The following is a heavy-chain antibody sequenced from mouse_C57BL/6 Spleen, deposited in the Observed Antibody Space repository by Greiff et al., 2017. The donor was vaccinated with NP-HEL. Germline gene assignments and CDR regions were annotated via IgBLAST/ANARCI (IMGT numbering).Heavy chain of an antibody. Sequence: EVHLVESGGDLVKPGGSLKLSCAASGFTFSSYGMSWVRQTPDKRLEWVATISSGGSYTYYPDSVKGRFTISRDNAKNTLYLQMSRLKSEDTAMYYCARPDDYDGFAYWGQGTLVTVSA. CDR3: ARPDDYDGFAY. J-gene: IGHJ3*01. V-gene: IGHV5-6*01. D-gene: IGHD2-4*01. CDR1: GFTFSSYG. CDR2: ISSGGSYT.